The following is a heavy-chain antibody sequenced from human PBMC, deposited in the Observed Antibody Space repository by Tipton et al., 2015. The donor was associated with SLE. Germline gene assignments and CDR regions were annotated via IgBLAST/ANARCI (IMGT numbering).Heavy chain of an antibody. CDR2: IYTGGST. CDR3: VRDWEGDRPEAGMDV. V-gene: IGHV4-61*09. CDR1: GGSISSGSYY. Sequence: TLSLTCTVSGGSISSGSYYWSWIRQPAGKGLEWIGYIYTGGSTNYNPSLKSRVTISVDTSKNQFSLKPSSVTATDTAVYYCVRDWEGDRPEAGMDVWGQGTTVTVSS. D-gene: IGHD1-26*01. J-gene: IGHJ6*02.